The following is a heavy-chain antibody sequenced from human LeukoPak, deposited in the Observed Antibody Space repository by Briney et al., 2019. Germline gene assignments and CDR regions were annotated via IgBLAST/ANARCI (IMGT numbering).Heavy chain of an antibody. CDR1: GFTFSSYG. D-gene: IGHD3-9*01. Sequence: GRSLRLSCAASGFTFSSYGIHWVRQAPGKGLEWVAVISYDGSNKYYADSVKGRFTISRDNSKNTLYLQMNSLRAEDTAVYYCAKDRGLRYFDWLLDYWGQGTLVTVSS. CDR2: ISYDGSNK. J-gene: IGHJ4*02. CDR3: AKDRGLRYFDWLLDY. V-gene: IGHV3-30*18.